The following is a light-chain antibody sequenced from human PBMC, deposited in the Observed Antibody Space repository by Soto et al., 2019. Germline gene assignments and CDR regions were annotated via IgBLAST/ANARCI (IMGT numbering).Light chain of an antibody. J-gene: IGKJ1*01. CDR2: KAS. Sequence: DIQMTQSPSTLSASVGDRVTITCWASQSISSWLAWYQQKPGKAPTLLIYKASSLESGVPSRFSGSGSGTEFTRTISSLQPDDFATYYCQPYNSYSWTFGQGTKVEIK. CDR3: QPYNSYSWT. CDR1: QSISSW. V-gene: IGKV1-5*03.